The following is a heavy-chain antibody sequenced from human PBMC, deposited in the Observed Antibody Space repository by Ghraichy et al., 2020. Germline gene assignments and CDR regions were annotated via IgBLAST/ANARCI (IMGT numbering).Heavy chain of an antibody. V-gene: IGHV4-39*01. CDR3: ARHDSSSWDDVFDY. J-gene: IGHJ4*02. Sequence: SQTLSLTCTVSGGSISSSSYYWGWIRQPPGKGLEWIGSIYYSGSTYYNPSLKSRVTISVDTSKNQFSLKLSSVTAADTAVYYCARHDSSSWDDVFDYWGQGTLVTVSS. CDR1: GGSISSSSYY. CDR2: IYYSGST. D-gene: IGHD6-13*01.